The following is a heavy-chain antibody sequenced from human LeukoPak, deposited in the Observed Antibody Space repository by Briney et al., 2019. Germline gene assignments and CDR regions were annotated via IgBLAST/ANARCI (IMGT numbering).Heavy chain of an antibody. CDR3: ARDRGRYSPFYDY. CDR2: VSDSGST. V-gene: IGHV4-59*01. Sequence: LETLSLTCSVSGDDISENSWSWIRQPPGKGLEWIGYVSDSGSTDYSPSLKTRVTISVDTSRNLFSLKVTSVTTADTAVYFCARDRGRYSPFYDYWGQGILVTVSS. D-gene: IGHD1-26*01. CDR1: GDDISENS. J-gene: IGHJ4*02.